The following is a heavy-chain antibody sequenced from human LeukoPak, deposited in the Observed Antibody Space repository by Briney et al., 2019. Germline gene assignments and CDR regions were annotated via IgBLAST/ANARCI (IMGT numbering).Heavy chain of an antibody. V-gene: IGHV4-34*01. CDR2: INHSGST. J-gene: IGHJ4*02. CDR1: GGSFSGYY. D-gene: IGHD3-16*01. CDR3: ARAYAPDDYADY. Sequence: SETLSLTCAVYGGSFSGYYWSWIRQPPGKGLEWIGEINHSGSTNYNPSLKSRVTISVDTSKNQFSLKLSSVTAADTAVYYCARAYAPDDYADYWGQGTLVTVSS.